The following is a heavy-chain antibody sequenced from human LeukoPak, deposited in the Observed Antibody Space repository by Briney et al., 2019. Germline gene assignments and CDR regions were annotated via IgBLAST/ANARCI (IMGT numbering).Heavy chain of an antibody. Sequence: PSETLSLTCTVSGDSISKSNYYWGWIRQPPGKDLECIGTIYYSGRTYYNPSLTSRVTLSVDTSKNQFSLKLNSVTAADTAVYYCARISSSNWYNERGAFDVWGQGTMVTVSS. CDR3: ARISSSNWYNERGAFDV. CDR2: IYYSGRT. V-gene: IGHV4-39*07. CDR1: GDSISKSNYY. D-gene: IGHD6-13*01. J-gene: IGHJ3*01.